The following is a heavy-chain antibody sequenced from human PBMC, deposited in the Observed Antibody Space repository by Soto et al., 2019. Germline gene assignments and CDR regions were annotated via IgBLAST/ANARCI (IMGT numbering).Heavy chain of an antibody. Sequence: SETLSLTCTVSGGSISSGGYYWSWIRQHPGKGLEWIGYIYYSGSTYYNPSLKSRVTISVDTSKNQFSLKLSSVTAADTAVYYCARPMGSYCSGGSCTPSYSRYYYGMDVWGQGTTVT. D-gene: IGHD2-15*01. CDR1: GGSISSGGYY. CDR2: IYYSGST. V-gene: IGHV4-31*03. CDR3: ARPMGSYCSGGSCTPSYSRYYYGMDV. J-gene: IGHJ6*02.